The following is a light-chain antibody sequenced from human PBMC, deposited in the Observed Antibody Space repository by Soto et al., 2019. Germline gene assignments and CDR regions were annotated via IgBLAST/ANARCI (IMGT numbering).Light chain of an antibody. Sequence: QSVLTQPASVSGSPGQSITISCTGTSSDVGSYNLVSWYQQHPGKAPKLMIYEGSKRPSGVSNRFSGSKSGNTASLTISGLQAEDDADYYCCSYAGSSTSYVFGTGTKVTVL. CDR3: CSYAGSSTSYV. CDR1: SSDVGSYNL. V-gene: IGLV2-23*01. J-gene: IGLJ1*01. CDR2: EGS.